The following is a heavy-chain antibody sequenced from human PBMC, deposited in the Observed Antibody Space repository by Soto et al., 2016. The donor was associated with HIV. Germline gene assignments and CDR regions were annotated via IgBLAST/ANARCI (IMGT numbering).Heavy chain of an antibody. D-gene: IGHD2-2*01. CDR2: INQDGSQT. CDR1: GFTFSSYW. Sequence: EVQLVESGGGLVQPGGSLRLSCAVSGFTFSSYWMTWVCQAPGKGLEWVANINQDGSQTYYADSVKGRFTISRDNAKNSLSLQLNSLRAGDTAVYFCASHCSDTTCYEFIDYWGQGNPGHRLL. V-gene: IGHV3-7*01. J-gene: IGHJ4*02. CDR3: ASHCSDTTCYEFIDY.